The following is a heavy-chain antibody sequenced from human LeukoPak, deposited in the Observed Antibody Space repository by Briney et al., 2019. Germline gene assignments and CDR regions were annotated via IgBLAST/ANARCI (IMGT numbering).Heavy chain of an antibody. CDR3: ARPRYSGSYYPFDY. CDR2: IGKNGNLR. CDR1: GFNFDDYY. J-gene: IGHJ4*02. Sequence: GGSLRLSCAASGFNFDDYYMHWIRQAPGKGLEWISYIGKNGNLRDYADSVKGRFTVSRDNSKNTLYLQMNSLRAEDTAVYYCARPRYSGSYYPFDYWGQGTLVTVSS. V-gene: IGHV3-11*04. D-gene: IGHD1-26*01.